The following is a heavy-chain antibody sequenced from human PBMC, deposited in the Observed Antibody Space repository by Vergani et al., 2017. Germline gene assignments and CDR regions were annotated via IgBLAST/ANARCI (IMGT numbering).Heavy chain of an antibody. Sequence: QVQLQQWGAGLLKPSETLYLTCAVYGGSFSGYYWSWIRQPPGKGLEWIGEINHSGSTNYNTSLKSRVPVSVDTSKNQFSRKLSSVTAADTAVYYCARGSRIVYCSGGSCYSSRWFDPWCQGTLVTVSS. CDR3: ARGSRIVYCSGGSCYSSRWFDP. V-gene: IGHV4-34*01. D-gene: IGHD2-15*01. CDR2: INHSGST. J-gene: IGHJ5*02. CDR1: GGSFSGYY.